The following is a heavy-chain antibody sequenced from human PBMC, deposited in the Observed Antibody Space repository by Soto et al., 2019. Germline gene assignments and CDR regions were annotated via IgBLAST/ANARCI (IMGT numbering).Heavy chain of an antibody. D-gene: IGHD3-22*01. CDR1: GFTFKNYV. CDR3: ASNYYDNRAYSYTFDP. CDR2: ISSGSGTI. J-gene: IGHJ5*02. Sequence: EVQLVESGGTVVQPGGSLRLSCVGSGFTFKNYVMNWIRQAPGKGLEWVSYISSGSGTIFYADSVKGRFTISRDNAKNSLYLQMNSLRDEDTAVYYCASNYYDNRAYSYTFDPWGQGTLVTVSS. V-gene: IGHV3-48*02.